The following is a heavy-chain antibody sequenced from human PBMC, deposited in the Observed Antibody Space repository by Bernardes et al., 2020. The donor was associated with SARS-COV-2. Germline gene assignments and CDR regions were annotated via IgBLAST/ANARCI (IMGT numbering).Heavy chain of an antibody. CDR2: FDPDDAET. J-gene: IGHJ4*02. V-gene: IGHV1-24*01. CDR1: GHSVTEIS. D-gene: IGHD3-22*01. CDR3: ATMYYYDTEGYYSGFDY. Sequence: ASVKVSCKASGHSVTEISMHWVRQAPGQGLEWVGCFDPDDAETLYAEKLQDRVSMTEDTSTDTAYLELSSLRSEDTAVYYCATMYYYDTEGYYSGFDYWGQGTQVTVSS.